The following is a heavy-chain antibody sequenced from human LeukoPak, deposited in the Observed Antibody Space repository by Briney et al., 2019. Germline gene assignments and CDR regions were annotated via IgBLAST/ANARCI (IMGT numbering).Heavy chain of an antibody. D-gene: IGHD6-6*01. J-gene: IGHJ4*02. CDR1: GGSISSYY. V-gene: IGHV4-4*09. CDR2: IYTSGST. CDR3: ARSYSSSSYFDY. Sequence: SETLSLTCTVYGGSISSYYWSWIRQPPGKRLEWIGYIYTSGSTNYNPSLKSRVTISVDTSKNQFSLKLSSVTAADTAVYYCARSYSSSSYFDYWGQGTLVTVSS.